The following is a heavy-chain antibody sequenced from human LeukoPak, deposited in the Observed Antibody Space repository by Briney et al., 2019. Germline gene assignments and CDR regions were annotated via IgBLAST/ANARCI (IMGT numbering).Heavy chain of an antibody. CDR1: GFTFSSYA. D-gene: IGHD6-13*01. V-gene: IGHV3-64D*09. J-gene: IGHJ4*02. Sequence: PGGSVRLSCPASGFTFSSYAMHWVRQAPGKGLEYVSAISSNGGSTYYAASVKGRFTVSRDNSKNTLYLQMSSLRAEDTAVYYCVKDRGIAAALYYFDYWGQGTLVTVSS. CDR2: ISSNGGST. CDR3: VKDRGIAAALYYFDY.